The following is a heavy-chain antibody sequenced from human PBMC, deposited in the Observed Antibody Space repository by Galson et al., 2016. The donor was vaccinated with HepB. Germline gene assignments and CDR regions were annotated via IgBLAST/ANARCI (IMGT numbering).Heavy chain of an antibody. D-gene: IGHD2/OR15-2a*01. CDR1: GFTFSNYG. V-gene: IGHV3-30*03. CDR2: DSMDGRRK. J-gene: IGHJ4*02. CDR3: ARRHEYCPPVGCSVDY. Sequence: SLRLSCAASGFTFSNYGMHWVRQAPGKGLEWVAADSMDGRRKFYADSVKGRFTISRDNSNSMLFLQMSNLRADDPAVYYCARRHEYCPPVGCSVDYWGQGTLVSVSS.